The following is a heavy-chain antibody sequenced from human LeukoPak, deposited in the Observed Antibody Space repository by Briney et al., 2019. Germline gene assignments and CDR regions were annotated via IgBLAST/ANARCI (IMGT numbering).Heavy chain of an antibody. CDR3: AKRGVVIRVILVGFHKEAYYFDS. CDR2: ISGSGGST. CDR1: GITFSNYG. J-gene: IGHJ4*02. Sequence: GGSLRLSCAVSGITFSNYGMSWVRQAPGKGLEWVAGISGSGGSTNYADSVKGRFSISRDNPKNTLYLQMNSLRAEDTAVYFCAKRGVVIRVILVGFHKEAYYFDSWGQGALVTVSS. V-gene: IGHV3-23*01. D-gene: IGHD3-22*01.